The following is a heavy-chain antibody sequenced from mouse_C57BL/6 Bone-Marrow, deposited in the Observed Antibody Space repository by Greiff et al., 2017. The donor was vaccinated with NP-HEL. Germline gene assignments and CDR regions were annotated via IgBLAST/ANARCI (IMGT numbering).Heavy chain of an antibody. CDR1: GFSFTSYG. CDR3: AQLGPHYAMDY. Sequence: QVQLKESGPGLVQPSQSLSITCTASGFSFTSYGVHWVRQSPGKGLEWLGVIWSGGSTDNNAAFISRLAISKDNSKSQVFFKMNSLQADDTAIYYCAQLGPHYAMDYWGQGTSVTVSS. CDR2: IWSGGST. V-gene: IGHV2-2*01. J-gene: IGHJ4*01. D-gene: IGHD4-1*02.